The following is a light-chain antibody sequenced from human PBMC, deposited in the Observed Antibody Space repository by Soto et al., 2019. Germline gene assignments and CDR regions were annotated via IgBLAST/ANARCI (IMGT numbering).Light chain of an antibody. Sequence: EIVLTQYSGTVSLSPGERSTLSCMPSQTVSSNYLAWYQQKPGQAPRLLIYDASSRATGIPDRFSGGGSGTDFTLTISSLQSEDFAVYYCQQYNNWPRTFCQGAKVDIK. V-gene: IGKV3-20*01. CDR3: QQYNNWPRT. CDR2: DAS. J-gene: IGKJ1*01. CDR1: QTVSSNY.